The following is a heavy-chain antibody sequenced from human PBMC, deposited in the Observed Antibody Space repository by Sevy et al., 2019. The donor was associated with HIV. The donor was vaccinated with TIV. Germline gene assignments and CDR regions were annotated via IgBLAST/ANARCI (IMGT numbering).Heavy chain of an antibody. D-gene: IGHD2-15*01. Sequence: SETLSLTCAVSGYSISSGHYWGWIQQPPGKGLEWVGGIYYTGSTFYNPSLESRLTISVDTSRNQFSLRLSSVTAADTAVYYCARVYSGYIDQWGQGTLVTVSS. J-gene: IGHJ4*02. CDR1: GYSISSGHY. CDR3: ARVYSGYIDQ. V-gene: IGHV4-38-2*01. CDR2: IYYTGST.